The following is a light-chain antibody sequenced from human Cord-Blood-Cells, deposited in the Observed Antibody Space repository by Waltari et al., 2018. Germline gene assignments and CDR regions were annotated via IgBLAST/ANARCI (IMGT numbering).Light chain of an antibody. CDR3: CSYAGSYTLV. CDR2: DVS. V-gene: IGLV2-11*01. J-gene: IGLJ3*02. CDR1: SSDFGGYNY. Sequence: QSALTQPRPVSGSPGQSVTISCTVTSSDFGGYNYVSWYQQPQGKSPKLMIYDVSKRPSGVPDRFSGSKSGNTASLTISGLQAEDEADYYCCSYAGSYTLVFGGGTKLTVL.